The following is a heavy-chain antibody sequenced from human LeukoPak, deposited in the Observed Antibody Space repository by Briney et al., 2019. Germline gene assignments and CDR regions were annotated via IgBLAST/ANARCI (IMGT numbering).Heavy chain of an antibody. CDR3: ARDRVKYYDGGGSSDY. Sequence: SETLSLTCAVYGGSFSGYYWSWIRQPPGKGLEWIGEINHSGSTNYNPSLKSRVTISVDTSKNQFSLKLSSVTAADTAVYYCARDRVKYYDGGGSSDYWGQGTLVTVSS. J-gene: IGHJ4*02. V-gene: IGHV4-34*01. D-gene: IGHD3-22*01. CDR2: INHSGST. CDR1: GGSFSGYY.